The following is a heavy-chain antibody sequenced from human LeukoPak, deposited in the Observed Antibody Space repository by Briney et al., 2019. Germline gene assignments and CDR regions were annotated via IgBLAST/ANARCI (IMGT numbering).Heavy chain of an antibody. D-gene: IGHD6-6*01. CDR3: ARVGYSSSTSNYQKVSFDY. CDR1: GYTFTGYY. J-gene: IGHJ4*02. V-gene: IGHV1-2*02. CDR2: INPNSGGA. Sequence: ASVKVSCKASGYTFTGYYMHWVRQAPGQGLEWMGWINPNSGGANYAQKFQGRVTMTRDTSISTAYMELSRLRSDDTAVYYCARVGYSSSTSNYQKVSFDYWGQGTLVTVSS.